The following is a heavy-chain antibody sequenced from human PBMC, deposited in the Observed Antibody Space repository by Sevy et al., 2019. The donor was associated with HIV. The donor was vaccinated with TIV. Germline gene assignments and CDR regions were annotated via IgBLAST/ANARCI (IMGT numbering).Heavy chain of an antibody. CDR3: AREGCTKPHDY. CDR1: GFTFSKYS. CDR2: LSVGCGEI. J-gene: IGHJ4*02. D-gene: IGHD2-8*01. V-gene: IGHV3-23*01. Sequence: GGSLRLSCAASGFTFSKYSMSWVRQPPGKGLEWVSTLSVGCGEINYGDSVKGRFTISRDNSKSSVYLQMNNLRPEDTAVYYCAREGCTKPHDYWGQGTLVTASS.